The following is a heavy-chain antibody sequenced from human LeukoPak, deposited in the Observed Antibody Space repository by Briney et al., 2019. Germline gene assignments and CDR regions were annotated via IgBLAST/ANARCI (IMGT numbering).Heavy chain of an antibody. CDR1: GFSFSSYA. V-gene: IGHV3-23*01. CDR3: AKDPVEWFGEYFDY. D-gene: IGHD3-10*01. J-gene: IGHJ4*02. Sequence: PGGSLRLSCAASGFSFSSYAMSWVRQAPGKGLEWVSAISGSGGSTYYADSVKGRFTISRDNSKNTLYLQMNSLRAEDTAVYYCAKDPVEWFGEYFDYWGQGTLVTVSS. CDR2: ISGSGGST.